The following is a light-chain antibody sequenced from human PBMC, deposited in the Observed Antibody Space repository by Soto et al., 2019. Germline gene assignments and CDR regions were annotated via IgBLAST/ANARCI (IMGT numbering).Light chain of an antibody. V-gene: IGKV3-15*01. CDR1: QSVRSS. Sequence: IVMTHAPCTLSVSPWERATLFCMASQSVRSSLAWYQQKPGQAPRLFIYDASTRATGIPARFTGSGSGTEFTLTISSLQSEDFAVYYCQQYNSWPETFGQGTKVDIK. J-gene: IGKJ1*01. CDR2: DAS. CDR3: QQYNSWPET.